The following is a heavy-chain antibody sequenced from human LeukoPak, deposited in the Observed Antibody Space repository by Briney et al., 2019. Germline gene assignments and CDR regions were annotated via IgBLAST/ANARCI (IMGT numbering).Heavy chain of an antibody. J-gene: IGHJ4*02. V-gene: IGHV1-2*02. CDR2: INPNSGGT. D-gene: IGHD5-12*01. CDR1: GYTFTSYD. CDR3: ARFGGYSRGY. Sequence: GASVKVSCKASGYTFTSYDINWVRQATGQGLEWMGWINPNSGGTTYAQKFQGRVTMTRDTSISTAYMELSRLRSDDTAVYYCARFGGYSRGYWGQGTLVTVSS.